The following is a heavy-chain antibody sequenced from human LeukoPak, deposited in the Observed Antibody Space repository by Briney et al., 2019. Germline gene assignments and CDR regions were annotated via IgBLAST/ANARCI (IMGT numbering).Heavy chain of an antibody. CDR2: IKQDGSEK. D-gene: IGHD5-18*01. Sequence: GGSLRLSCAASGFTFSDYYMDWVRQPPGKGLEWVANIKQDGSEKYYVDSVKGRFTISRDNAKNSLYLEVNSLRAEDTAVYYCARGASGIQLWFFDSWGQGSLVTVSS. V-gene: IGHV3-7*01. CDR1: GFTFSDYY. CDR3: ARGASGIQLWFFDS. J-gene: IGHJ5*01.